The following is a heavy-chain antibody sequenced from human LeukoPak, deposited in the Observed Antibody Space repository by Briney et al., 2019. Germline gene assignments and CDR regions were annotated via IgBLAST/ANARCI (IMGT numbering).Heavy chain of an antibody. CDR3: ARAGYTSGYDY. V-gene: IGHV3-7*01. CDR1: GFTFSSYW. Sequence: GGSLRLSCAASGFTFSSYWMSWVRQAPGKGLEWLANIKEDGSDKYYVDSVRGRFTISRDNAKNSLYLQMNNLRVEDTAVYYCARAGYTSGYDYWGQGTLVTVSS. D-gene: IGHD6-19*01. J-gene: IGHJ4*02. CDR2: IKEDGSDK.